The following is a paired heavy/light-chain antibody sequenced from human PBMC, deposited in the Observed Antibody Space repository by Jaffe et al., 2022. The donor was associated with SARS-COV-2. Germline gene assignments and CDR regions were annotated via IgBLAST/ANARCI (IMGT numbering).Heavy chain of an antibody. CDR1: GFTVSSNY. D-gene: IGHD3-16*01. CDR3: ARDPGGSYNNYYYYYGMDV. V-gene: IGHV3-66*02. J-gene: IGHJ6*02. Sequence: EVQLVESGGGLVQPGGSLRLSCAASGFTVSSNYMSWVRQAPGKGLEWVSVIYSGGSTYYADSVKGRFTISRDNSKNTLYLQMNSLRAEDTAVYYCARDPGGSYNNYYYYYGMDVWGQGTTVTVSS. CDR2: IYSGGST.
Light chain of an antibody. CDR2: GAS. CDR1: QSVSSSY. J-gene: IGKJ2*01. CDR3: QQYGSSLL. V-gene: IGKV3-20*01. Sequence: EIVLTQSPGTLSLSPGERATLSCRASQSVSSSYLAWYQQKPGQAPRLLIYGASSRATGIPDRFSGSGSGTDFTLTISRLEPEDFAVYYCQQYGSSLLFGQGTKLEIK.